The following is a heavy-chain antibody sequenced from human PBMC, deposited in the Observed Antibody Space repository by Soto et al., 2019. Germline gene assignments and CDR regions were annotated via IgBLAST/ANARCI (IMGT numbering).Heavy chain of an antibody. J-gene: IGHJ5*02. CDR3: VKNSGWFNT. Sequence: GSLRLSCAASGFTFGTTDMSWVRQAPGEGLEWVSTIDGSGGITYYADSVKGRFTISRDNSRNTVYLQMNSLRGDDTALYYCVKNSGWFNTWGQGALVTVSS. CDR2: IDGSGGIT. V-gene: IGHV3-23*01. CDR1: GFTFGTTD. D-gene: IGHD3-10*01.